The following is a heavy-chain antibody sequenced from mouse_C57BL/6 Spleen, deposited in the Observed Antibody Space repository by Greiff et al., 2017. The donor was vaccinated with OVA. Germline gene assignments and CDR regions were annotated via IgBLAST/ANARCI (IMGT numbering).Heavy chain of an antibody. D-gene: IGHD1-1*01. CDR3: ARSLGSSYWYFDV. Sequence: VQLQQSGPGLVAPSQSLSITCTVSGFSLTSYGVHWVRQPPGKGLEWLVVIWSDGSTTYNSALNSRLSISKDNSKSQVFLKMNSLQTDDTAMYYCARSLGSSYWYFDVWGTGTTVTVSS. V-gene: IGHV2-6*03. CDR2: IWSDGST. CDR1: GFSLTSYG. J-gene: IGHJ1*03.